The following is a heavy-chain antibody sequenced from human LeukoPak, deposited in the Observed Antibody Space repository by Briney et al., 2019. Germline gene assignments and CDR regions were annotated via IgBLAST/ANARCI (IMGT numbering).Heavy chain of an antibody. CDR1: GYTFTSYY. V-gene: IGHV1-46*01. CDR3: ARDYSGYDRFDY. J-gene: IGHJ4*02. Sequence: ASVKVSCKASGYTFTSYYMHWVRQAPGQGLEWMGIINPSVGTTNYAQKFQGRATMTSDTSTSTIYMELSSLRSEDTAVYYCARDYSGYDRFDYWGQGTLVTVSS. D-gene: IGHD5-12*01. CDR2: INPSVGTT.